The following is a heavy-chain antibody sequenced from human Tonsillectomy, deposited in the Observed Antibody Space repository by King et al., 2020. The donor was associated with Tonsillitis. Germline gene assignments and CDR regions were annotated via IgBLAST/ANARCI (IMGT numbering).Heavy chain of an antibody. D-gene: IGHD1-26*01. Sequence: VQLVESGGGLVQPGGSLRLSCEASGFTFSTYAMSWVRQAPGKGPEWVSAISGRDTRTFYADSVKGRFTISRDDSKNTVSLQMSSLRAEDTAVYYCAKEPPYSGNYRFYYFDYWGQGTLVTVSS. CDR1: GFTFSTYA. J-gene: IGHJ4*02. CDR3: AKEPPYSGNYRFYYFDY. CDR2: ISGRDTRT. V-gene: IGHV3-23*04.